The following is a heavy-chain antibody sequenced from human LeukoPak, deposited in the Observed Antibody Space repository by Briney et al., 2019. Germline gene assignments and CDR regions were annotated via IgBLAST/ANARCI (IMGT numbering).Heavy chain of an antibody. CDR1: GGSISSSSFY. J-gene: IGHJ4*02. V-gene: IGHV4-39*01. CDR3: ARSRDGYISTFDY. D-gene: IGHD5-24*01. CDR2: IYYRGNT. Sequence: SETLSLTCTVSGGSISSSSFYWGWIRKPPGKGLEWIGSIYYRGNTYYNPSLKSRVTISVDTSKNQFSLKLSSVTAADTAVYYCARSRDGYISTFDYWGQGTLVTVSS.